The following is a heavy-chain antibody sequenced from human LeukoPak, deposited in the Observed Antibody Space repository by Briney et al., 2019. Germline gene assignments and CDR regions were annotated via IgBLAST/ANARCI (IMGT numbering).Heavy chain of an antibody. D-gene: IGHD1-1*01. Sequence: SVKVSCKASGGTFSSYAISWVRQAPGQGLEWMGRIIPILGIANYAQKFQGRVTITADKSTSTAYMELSSLRSEDTAVYYCARATGTTRGGAFDIWGQGTMVTVSS. CDR2: IIPILGIA. V-gene: IGHV1-69*04. CDR1: GGTFSSYA. CDR3: ARATGTTRGGAFDI. J-gene: IGHJ3*02.